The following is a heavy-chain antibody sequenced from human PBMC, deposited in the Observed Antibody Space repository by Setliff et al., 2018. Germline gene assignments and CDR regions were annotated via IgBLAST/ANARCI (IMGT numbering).Heavy chain of an antibody. D-gene: IGHD3-3*01. CDR1: GYPFTNYG. V-gene: IGHV1-18*01. CDR2: ISPYSGES. Sequence: ASVKVSCKASGYPFTNYGITWVRQAPGQGLEWMGWISPYSGESNYAQKFQDRLTVTADTSTKTTYMELSSLRSEDTAVYFCARGALVLQFLEWLPRFYYMDVWGKGTTVTVSS. CDR3: ARGALVLQFLEWLPRFYYMDV. J-gene: IGHJ6*03.